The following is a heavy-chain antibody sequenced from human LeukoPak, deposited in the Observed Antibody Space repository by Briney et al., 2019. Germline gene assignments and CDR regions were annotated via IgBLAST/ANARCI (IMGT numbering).Heavy chain of an antibody. J-gene: IGHJ6*04. CDR2: ISYDGSKK. V-gene: IGHV3-30*18. CDR1: GFTFSSYA. Sequence: GGSLSLSCAASGFTFSSYAMHWVRPAPGKGLEWVAVISYDGSKKYYADSVKGRFTISRDNSKITLYLQMNSLRAEDTDVYYCAKDPSPLYCSSTSCSPYGMDVWGKGTTVTVSS. CDR3: AKDPSPLYCSSTSCSPYGMDV. D-gene: IGHD2-2*01.